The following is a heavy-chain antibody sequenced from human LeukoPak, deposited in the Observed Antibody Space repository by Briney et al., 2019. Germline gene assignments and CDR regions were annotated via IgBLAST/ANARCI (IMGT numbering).Heavy chain of an antibody. CDR2: IYHSGET. Sequence: SETLSLTCRVSGSSISSTSYYWGWIRQPPGKGLEWIASIYHSGETFYNPSLESRVAISVDTSNNEVFLDLYSETAADTAMYYCAETNTQDWFDPWGRGTLVTVSS. CDR1: GSSISSTSYY. J-gene: IGHJ5*02. V-gene: IGHV4-39*07. D-gene: IGHD2-8*01. CDR3: AETNTQDWFDP.